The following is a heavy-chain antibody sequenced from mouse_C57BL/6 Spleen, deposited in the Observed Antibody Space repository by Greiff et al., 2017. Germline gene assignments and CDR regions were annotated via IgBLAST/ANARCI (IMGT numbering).Heavy chain of an antibody. V-gene: IGHV1-69*01. CDR3: TRRGDYYGSSYDFDY. Sequence: QVQLQQPGAELVMPGASVKLSCKASGYTFTSYWMHWVKQRPGQGLEWIGEIDPSDSYTNYNQKFKGKSTLTVDKSSSTAYMELRSLTSEDSAVYYCTRRGDYYGSSYDFDYWGQGTTLTVSS. D-gene: IGHD1-1*01. J-gene: IGHJ2*01. CDR2: IDPSDSYT. CDR1: GYTFTSYW.